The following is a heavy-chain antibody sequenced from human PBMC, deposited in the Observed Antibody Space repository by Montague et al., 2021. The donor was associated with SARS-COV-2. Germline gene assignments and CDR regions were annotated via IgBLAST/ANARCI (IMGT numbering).Heavy chain of an antibody. CDR2: ISGDGATA. J-gene: IGHJ4*02. D-gene: IGHD6-19*01. CDR1: GFTFGDYA. V-gene: IGHV3-23*01. Sequence: SLRLSCAASGFTFGDYAINWVRQAPGKGLERVASISGDGATAYYAESVLGRFAISRDNSKNTVLLQMDSLRAKDAAVYYCAKALYSGGFFFESGSDFWGQGTLVTVSS. CDR3: AKALYSGGFFFESGSDF.